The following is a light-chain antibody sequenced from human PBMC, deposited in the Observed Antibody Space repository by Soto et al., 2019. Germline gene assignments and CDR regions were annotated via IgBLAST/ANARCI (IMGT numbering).Light chain of an antibody. CDR1: QSVSSSY. V-gene: IGKV3-20*01. Sequence: EIVLTQSPGTLSLSPGERATLSCRASQSVSSSYLAWYQQKPGQAPRLLIYGASTRATGIPDRFSGSGSGTDFTLTITRLETEDFAVYYCQQYGGSPPTFGQGTKV. J-gene: IGKJ1*01. CDR2: GAS. CDR3: QQYGGSPPT.